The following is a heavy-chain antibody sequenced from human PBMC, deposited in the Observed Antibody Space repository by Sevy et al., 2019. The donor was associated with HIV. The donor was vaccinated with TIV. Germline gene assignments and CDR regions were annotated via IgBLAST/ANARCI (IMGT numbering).Heavy chain of an antibody. V-gene: IGHV1-2*02. D-gene: IGHD3-22*01. J-gene: IGHJ3*02. CDR1: GYTFTGYY. CDR2: INPNSGGT. Sequence: GASVKVSCKASGYTFTGYYMHWVRQAPGQGLEWMGWINPNSGGTNYAQKFQGRVTMTRDTSISTAYMELSRLRSDDTAVYYCARSITMIVDDAFDIWGQGTMVTVSS. CDR3: ARSITMIVDDAFDI.